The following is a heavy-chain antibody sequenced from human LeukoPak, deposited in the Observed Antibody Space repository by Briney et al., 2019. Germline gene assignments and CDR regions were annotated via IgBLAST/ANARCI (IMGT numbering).Heavy chain of an antibody. D-gene: IGHD4-17*01. Sequence: PGGSLRLSCAASGFTFSSYSMNWVRQAPGKGLEWVSSISSSSSYIYYADSVKDRFTISRDNAKNSLYLQMNSLRAEDTAVYYCARGRSHMKYTVTTPRGANYYYYYMDVWGKGTTVTVSS. CDR3: ARGRSHMKYTVTTPRGANYYYYYMDV. CDR2: ISSSSSYI. J-gene: IGHJ6*03. V-gene: IGHV3-21*01. CDR1: GFTFSSYS.